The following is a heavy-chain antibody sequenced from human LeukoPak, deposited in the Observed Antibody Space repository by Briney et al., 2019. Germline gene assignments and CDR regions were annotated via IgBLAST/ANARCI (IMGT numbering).Heavy chain of an antibody. V-gene: IGHV3-9*01. D-gene: IGHD3-22*01. CDR3: ASGIVVVIPNAFDI. Sequence: GGSLRLSCSASGFTFDDYAMHWVRQAPGKGLEWVSGISWNSGSIGYADSVKGRFTISRDNPKNTLYLQMNSLRAEDTAVYYCASGIVVVIPNAFDIWGQGTMVTVSS. J-gene: IGHJ3*02. CDR2: ISWNSGSI. CDR1: GFTFDDYA.